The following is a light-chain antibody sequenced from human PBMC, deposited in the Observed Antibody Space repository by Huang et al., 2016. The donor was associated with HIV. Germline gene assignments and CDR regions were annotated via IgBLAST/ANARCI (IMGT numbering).Light chain of an antibody. CDR3: QQRSSPLT. V-gene: IGKV3-11*01. Sequence: EIVLTQSPATLSLSPGQIATLSCRTSQSVGNTLAWYQQRPGQAPRLLIYDASNRATGIPARFSGSGSGTAFTLTISSLEPDDFAVYYCQQRSSPLTFGGGTKVEIK. J-gene: IGKJ4*01. CDR1: QSVGNT. CDR2: DAS.